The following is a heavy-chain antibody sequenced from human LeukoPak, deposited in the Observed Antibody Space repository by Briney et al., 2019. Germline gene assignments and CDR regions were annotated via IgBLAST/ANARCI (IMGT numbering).Heavy chain of an antibody. D-gene: IGHD4-17*01. J-gene: IGHJ4*02. CDR3: ATYFYGEYGSYYFDY. V-gene: IGHV4-4*02. CDR1: GAFITNSHW. CDR2: IYHSGTT. Sequence: SGTLPLTCAVSGAFITNSHWWSWARQPPGKGLEWIGEIYHSGTTNYNPSLQSRVTMSVDKSKNQFSLKLSSVTAADTAVYYCATYFYGEYGSYYFDYWGQGTLVTVSS.